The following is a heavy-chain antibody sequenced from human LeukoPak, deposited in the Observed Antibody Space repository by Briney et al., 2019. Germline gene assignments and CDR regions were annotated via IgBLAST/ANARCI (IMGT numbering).Heavy chain of an antibody. CDR2: MYYSGST. V-gene: IGHV4-30-4*01. J-gene: IGHJ5*02. Sequence: PSQTLSLTCTVSGGSISSGDYYWSWIRQPPGKGLEWIAYMYYSGSTYYNPSLKSRVTMSADTSKNQLSLKLSSVTASDTAVYYCARPYYYDSRIDPWGQGILVTVSS. CDR1: GGSISSGDYY. D-gene: IGHD3-22*01. CDR3: ARPYYYDSRIDP.